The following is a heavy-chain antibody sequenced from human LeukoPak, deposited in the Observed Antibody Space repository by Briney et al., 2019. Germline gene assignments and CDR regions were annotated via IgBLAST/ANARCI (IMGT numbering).Heavy chain of an antibody. CDR3: AKGGFGTVAGAGY. CDR1: GFTFSSYA. V-gene: IGHV3-23*01. Sequence: GGSLRLSCAAPGFTFSSYAMSWVRQAPGKGLEWVSAISGSGGSTYYADSVKGRFTISRDNSKNTLYLQMNSLRAEDTAVYYCAKGGFGTVAGAGYWGQGTLVTVSS. J-gene: IGHJ4*02. D-gene: IGHD4-23*01. CDR2: ISGSGGST.